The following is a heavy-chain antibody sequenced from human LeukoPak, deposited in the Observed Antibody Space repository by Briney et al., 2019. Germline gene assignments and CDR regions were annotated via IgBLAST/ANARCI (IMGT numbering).Heavy chain of an antibody. CDR2: ISAYNGNT. D-gene: IGHD1-26*01. CDR1: GYTYTSYG. V-gene: IGHV1-18*01. J-gene: IGHJ5*02. CDR3: AYGSSHDNWFDP. Sequence: ASVKVSCKASGYTYTSYGISWVRQAPGQGLEWMGWISAYNGNTNYAQKLQGRVTMTTDTSTSTAYMELRSLRSDDTAVYYCAYGSSHDNWFDPWGQGTLVTVSS.